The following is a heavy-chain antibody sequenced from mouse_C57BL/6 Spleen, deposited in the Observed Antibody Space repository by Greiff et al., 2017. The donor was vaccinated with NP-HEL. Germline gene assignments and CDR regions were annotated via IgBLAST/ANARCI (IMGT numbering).Heavy chain of an antibody. J-gene: IGHJ4*01. V-gene: IGHV1-59*01. CDR2: IDPSDSYT. Sequence: VQLQQPGAELVRPGTSVKLSCKASGYTFTSYWMHWVKQRPGQGLEWIGVIDPSDSYTNSNQKFKGKATLTVDTSSSTAYMQLSSLTSEDSAVYYCALGYDGPPSDWGKGTSVTVSS. CDR3: ALGYDGPPSD. CDR1: GYTFTSYW. D-gene: IGHD2-2*01.